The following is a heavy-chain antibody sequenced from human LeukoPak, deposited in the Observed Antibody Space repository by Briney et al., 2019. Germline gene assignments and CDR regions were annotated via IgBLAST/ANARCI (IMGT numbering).Heavy chain of an antibody. CDR3: ASASSHRIAAGGDY. CDR1: GFTFSSYW. V-gene: IGHV3-74*01. J-gene: IGHJ4*02. CDR2: INSDGSSR. Sequence: GGSLRLSCTAAGFTFSSYWMHWVRQAPEMGLVWVSRINSDGSSRNYADPVKGRFTISRDDAKSTVYLQMNSLRAEDTAVYYCASASSHRIAAGGDYWGQGTLVTVSS. D-gene: IGHD6-13*01.